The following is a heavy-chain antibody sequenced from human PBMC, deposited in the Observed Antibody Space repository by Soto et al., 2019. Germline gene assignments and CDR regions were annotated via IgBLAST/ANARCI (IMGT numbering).Heavy chain of an antibody. CDR1: GGSISSGGYY. CDR2: IYYSGST. V-gene: IGHV4-31*03. CDR3: ARTSRSGIHY. D-gene: IGHD3-10*01. Sequence: SETLSLTCTVSGGSISSGGYYWSWIRQHPGKGLEWIGYIYYSGSTYYNPSLKSRVTISVDTSKNQFSLKLSSVTAADTAVYYCARTSRSGIHYWGQGTLVTVS. J-gene: IGHJ4*02.